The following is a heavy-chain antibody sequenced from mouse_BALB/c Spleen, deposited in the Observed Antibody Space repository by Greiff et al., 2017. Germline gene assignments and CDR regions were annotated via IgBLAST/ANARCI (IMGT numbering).Heavy chain of an antibody. D-gene: IGHD3-3*01. V-gene: IGHV5-9-4*01. CDR2: ISSGGSYT. CDR3: ARDRDAY. Sequence: DVHLVESGGGLVKPGGSLKLSCAASGFTFSSYAMSWVRQSPEKRLEWVAEISSGGSYTYYPDTVTGRFTISRDNAKNTLYLEMSSLRSEDTAMYYCARDRDAYWGQGTLVTVSA. CDR1: GFTFSSYA. J-gene: IGHJ3*01.